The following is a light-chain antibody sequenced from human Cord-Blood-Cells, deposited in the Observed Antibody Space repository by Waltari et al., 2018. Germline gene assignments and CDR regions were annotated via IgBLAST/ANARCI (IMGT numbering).Light chain of an antibody. CDR3: QQSYSTPYT. CDR1: QSISSY. CDR2: AAS. J-gene: IGKJ2*01. V-gene: IGKV1-39*01. Sequence: DIQMTQSPSSLSASVGDRVTITCRANQSISSYLNWYQQKPGKAPKLLIYAASSLQGGVPSRFSGSGSGTDFTLTISSLQPEDFATYYCQQSYSTPYTFGQGTKLEIK.